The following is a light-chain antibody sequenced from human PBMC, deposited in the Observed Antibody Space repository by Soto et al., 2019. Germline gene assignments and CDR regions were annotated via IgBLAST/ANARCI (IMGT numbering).Light chain of an antibody. V-gene: IGLV2-8*01. Sequence: QSALTQPPSASGSPGQSVTISCTGTGSDVGGYNYVSWYQQHPGKAPKLIIYDINKRPSGVPDRFSGFKSGNTASLTVSGLQAEDDADYYCSSYAGSNNLVVFGGGTKVTVL. CDR1: GSDVGGYNY. CDR2: DIN. CDR3: SSYAGSNNLVV. J-gene: IGLJ2*01.